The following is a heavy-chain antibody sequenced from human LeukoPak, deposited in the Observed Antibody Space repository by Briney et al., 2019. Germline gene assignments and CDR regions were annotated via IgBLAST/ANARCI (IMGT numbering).Heavy chain of an antibody. D-gene: IGHD5-18*01. J-gene: IGHJ4*02. CDR1: GGTFSSYA. V-gene: IGHV1-69*05. CDR2: IIPIFGTA. Sequence: SVKVSCKASGGTFSSYAISWVRQAPGQGLEWLGRIIPIFGTANYAQKFQGRVTITTDESTSTAYMELSSLRSEDTAVYYCARHNTAGFDYWGQGTLVTVSS. CDR3: ARHNTAGFDY.